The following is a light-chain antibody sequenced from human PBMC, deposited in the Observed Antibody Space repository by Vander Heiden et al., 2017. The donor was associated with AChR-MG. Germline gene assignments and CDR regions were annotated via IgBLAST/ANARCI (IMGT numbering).Light chain of an antibody. CDR3: CSYAGSSTPVV. CDR2: EVN. V-gene: IGLV2-23*02. CDR1: SRNVGSYNL. Sequence: QSALTQPASVSGSPGQSITTPCTGTSRNVGSYNLVSWYQQHPGNAPRLMIYEVNKWPSVVANRFSGSKSGNIASLTISGLQAEDEADYYCCSYAGSSTPVVFGGGTKLTVL. J-gene: IGLJ2*01.